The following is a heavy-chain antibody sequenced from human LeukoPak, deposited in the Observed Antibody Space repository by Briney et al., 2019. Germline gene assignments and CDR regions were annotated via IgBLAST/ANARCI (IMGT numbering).Heavy chain of an antibody. D-gene: IGHD3-22*01. CDR3: ASVKLGYYYDTNGYFDS. V-gene: IGHV4-39*07. CDR2: IYYQGNT. CDR1: TDSISKSLYH. J-gene: IGHJ4*02. Sequence: SETLSLTSTVSTDSISKSLYHWAWVRQPPGKGLEWIAEIYYQGNTYYNPSLSGQVTISVDTSKNQFSLQLNAVTAADTALYFCASVKLGYYYDTNGYFDSWGQGIPVTVSS.